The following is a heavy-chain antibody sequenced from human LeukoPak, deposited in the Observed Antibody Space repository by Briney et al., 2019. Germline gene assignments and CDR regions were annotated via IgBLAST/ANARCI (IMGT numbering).Heavy chain of an antibody. J-gene: IGHJ5*02. Sequence: ASVKVSCKVSGYTLTELSMHWVRQAPGKGLEWMGWMNPNSGNTGYAQKFQGRVTMTRNTSISTAYMELSSLRSEDTAVYYCARGWLAAAKGFDDWFDPWGQGALVTVSS. D-gene: IGHD6-13*01. CDR1: GYTLTELS. CDR2: MNPNSGNT. V-gene: IGHV1-8*01. CDR3: ARGWLAAAKGFDDWFDP.